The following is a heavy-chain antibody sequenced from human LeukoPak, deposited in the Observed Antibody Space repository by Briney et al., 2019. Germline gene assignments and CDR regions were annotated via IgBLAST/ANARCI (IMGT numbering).Heavy chain of an antibody. D-gene: IGHD3-3*01. Sequence: SETLSLTCTVSSGSISSYYWSWIRQPPGKGLEWIGYIYYSGSTNYNPSLKSRVTISVDTSKNQLSLKLRSVTAADTAVYYCARSFLTNWSGYLYGMDVWGQGTTVTVSS. V-gene: IGHV4-59*01. J-gene: IGHJ6*02. CDR2: IYYSGST. CDR1: SGSISSYY. CDR3: ARSFLTNWSGYLYGMDV.